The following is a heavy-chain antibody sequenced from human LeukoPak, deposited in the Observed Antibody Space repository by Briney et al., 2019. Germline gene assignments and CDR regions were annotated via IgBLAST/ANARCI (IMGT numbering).Heavy chain of an antibody. V-gene: IGHV3-7*01. CDR1: GFTFRSYW. Sequence: GRSLRLSCAVSGFTFRSYWMSWVRQAPGKGLEWVASLKQDGSEIYYVGSVTGRFTISRDNAKNALYLQMNSLRAEDTAIYYCARDGHTGSYYDLWGQGTLVTVSS. J-gene: IGHJ5*02. CDR3: ARDGHTGSYYDL. D-gene: IGHD1-26*01. CDR2: LKQDGSEI.